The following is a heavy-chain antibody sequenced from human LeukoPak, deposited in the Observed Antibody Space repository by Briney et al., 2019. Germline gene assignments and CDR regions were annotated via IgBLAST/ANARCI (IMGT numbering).Heavy chain of an antibody. D-gene: IGHD5-24*01. CDR1: GYSFTSYW. CDR2: IYPGDSDT. V-gene: IGHV5-51*01. J-gene: IGHJ3*02. CDR3: ARFKRWLQSDDAFDI. Sequence: GESLKISCKGSGYSFTSYWIGWVRQMPGKGLEWMGIIYPGDSDTRYSPSFQGQVTISADKSISTAYLQWSSLKASDTAMYYCARFKRWLQSDDAFDIWGQGTMVTVSS.